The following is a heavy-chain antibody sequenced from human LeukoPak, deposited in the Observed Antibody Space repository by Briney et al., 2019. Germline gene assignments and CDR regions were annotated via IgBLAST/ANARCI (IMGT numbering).Heavy chain of an antibody. Sequence: SVKVSCKASGGTFSSYTISWVRQAPGQGLEWMGRIIPILGIANYAQKFQGRVTITADKSTSTAYMELSSLRSEDTAVYYCAISSSPGSFDYWGQGTLVTVSS. CDR3: AISSSPGSFDY. J-gene: IGHJ4*02. CDR2: IIPILGIA. D-gene: IGHD6-6*01. V-gene: IGHV1-69*02. CDR1: GGTFSSYT.